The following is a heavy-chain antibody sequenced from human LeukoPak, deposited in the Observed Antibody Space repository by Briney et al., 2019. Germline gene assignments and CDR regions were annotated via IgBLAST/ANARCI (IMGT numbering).Heavy chain of an antibody. CDR1: GYTFTGYY. CDR3: ARVSGESLSGSFQLDY. J-gene: IGHJ4*02. V-gene: IGHV1-2*02. Sequence: ASVKVSCKASGYTFTGYYVHWVRQAPGQGLERMGWIYPNSGGTNYAQKFQGRVTMTRDTSISTAYMDLSRLRSDDTAVYYCARVSGESLSGSFQLDYWGQGTLVTVSS. D-gene: IGHD3-10*01. CDR2: IYPNSGGT.